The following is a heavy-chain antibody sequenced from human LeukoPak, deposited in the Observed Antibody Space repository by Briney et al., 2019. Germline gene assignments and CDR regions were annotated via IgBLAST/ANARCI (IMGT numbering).Heavy chain of an antibody. Sequence: GSSVKVSCKASGGTFSSYAISWVRQAPGQGLEWMGGIIPIFGTANYAQKFQGRVTITADESTSTAYMELSSLRSEDTAVYYRARGPVVVAARYDFDYWGQGTLVTVSS. D-gene: IGHD2-15*01. CDR3: ARGPVVVAARYDFDY. CDR1: GGTFSSYA. CDR2: IIPIFGTA. J-gene: IGHJ4*02. V-gene: IGHV1-69*01.